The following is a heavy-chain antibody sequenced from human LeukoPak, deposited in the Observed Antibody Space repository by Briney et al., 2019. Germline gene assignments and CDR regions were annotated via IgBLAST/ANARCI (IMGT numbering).Heavy chain of an antibody. CDR1: GASISTSGHY. D-gene: IGHD3-22*01. J-gene: IGHJ4*02. Sequence: SQTLSLTCSVSGASISTSGHYWSWLRQHPGKGLDWIGYIYYSGDTHYNASLRCRVSISVDTSQSQFSLKLSSVTAADTAVYYCARVLNYYDNSGYFYFFDYWGQGTPVTVSS. CDR2: IYYSGDT. CDR3: ARVLNYYDNSGYFYFFDY. V-gene: IGHV4-31*03.